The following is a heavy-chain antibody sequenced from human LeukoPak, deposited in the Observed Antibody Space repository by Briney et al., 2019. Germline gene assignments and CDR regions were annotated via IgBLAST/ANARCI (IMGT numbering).Heavy chain of an antibody. D-gene: IGHD6-13*01. CDR2: FYYSGST. V-gene: IGHV4-61*05. CDR1: GGSISSSSYY. Sequence: SETLSLTCTVSGGSISSSSYYWDWIRQPPGKGLEWIGYFYYSGSTNYNPSLKSRVTISGDTSKNQFSLKLSSVTAADTAMYYCARGSSSWPYYFDYWGQGTLVTVSS. CDR3: ARGSSSWPYYFDY. J-gene: IGHJ4*02.